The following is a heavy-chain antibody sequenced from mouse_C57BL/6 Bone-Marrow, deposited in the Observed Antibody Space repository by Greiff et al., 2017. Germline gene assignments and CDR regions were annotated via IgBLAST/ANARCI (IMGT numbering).Heavy chain of an antibody. CDR3: AVYYDYENYAMDY. J-gene: IGHJ4*01. V-gene: IGHV1-81*01. CDR2: IYPRSGNT. Sequence: QVQLQQSGAELARPGASVKLSCKASGYTFTSYGISWVKQRTGQGLEWIGEIYPRSGNTYYNEKFKGKATLTADKSSSTAYMELRSLTSEDAAVYFCAVYYDYENYAMDYWGQGTSVTVSS. CDR1: GYTFTSYG. D-gene: IGHD2-4*01.